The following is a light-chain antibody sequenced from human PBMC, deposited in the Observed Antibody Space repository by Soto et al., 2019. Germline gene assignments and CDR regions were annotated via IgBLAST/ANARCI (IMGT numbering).Light chain of an antibody. CDR3: QQRDKLPPA. V-gene: IGKV3-15*01. CDR2: GAS. CDR1: QSVSIN. Sequence: EIVMTQSPATLSVSPGERATLSCRVSQSVSINLAWYQQKPGQAPRLLIYGASTRATGIPARFSGSGSGTEFTLTISSLQSEDFAVYYCQQRDKLPPAFGQGTKVDI. J-gene: IGKJ1*01.